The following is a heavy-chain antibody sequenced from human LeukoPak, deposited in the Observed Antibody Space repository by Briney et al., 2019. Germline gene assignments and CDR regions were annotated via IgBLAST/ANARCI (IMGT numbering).Heavy chain of an antibody. J-gene: IGHJ4*02. Sequence: GESLKISCKGSGYRFATYWIGWVRQMPGQGLEWMGIIYPDDSATKYSPSFQGQVTISADKSIDTAYLQWSNLKASDTAMYYCAVRTAVTKLEPNPFDYWGQGTLVTVSS. CDR1: GYRFATYW. CDR3: AVRTAVTKLEPNPFDY. D-gene: IGHD4-17*01. CDR2: IYPDDSAT. V-gene: IGHV5-51*01.